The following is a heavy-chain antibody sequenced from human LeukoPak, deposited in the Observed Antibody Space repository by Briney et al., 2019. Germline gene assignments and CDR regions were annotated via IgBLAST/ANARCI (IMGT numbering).Heavy chain of an antibody. J-gene: IGHJ4*02. V-gene: IGHV3-23*01. D-gene: IGHD3-22*01. Sequence: PGGSLRLSCAASGFTLSSSAMSWVRQAPGKGLEWVSVMTEGGATYYADSVRGRFIISRDNSKNMVYLQMNSLRVDDTAVYYCAKLLLDWGQGTLVTVCS. CDR2: MTEGGAT. CDR3: AKLLLD. CDR1: GFTLSSSA.